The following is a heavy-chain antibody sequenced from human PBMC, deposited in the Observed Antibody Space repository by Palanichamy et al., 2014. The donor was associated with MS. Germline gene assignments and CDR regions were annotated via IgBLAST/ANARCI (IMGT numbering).Heavy chain of an antibody. CDR2: IYYSGST. CDR3: ASPDPIHYYYYYGMDV. CDR1: GGFISSSSYY. D-gene: IGHD1-14*01. Sequence: QLQLQESGPGLVKPSETLSLTCTVSGGFISSSSYYWGWIRQPPGKGLEWIGSIYYSGSTYYNPSLKSRVTISVDTSKNQSSLKLSSVTAADTAVYYCASPDPIHYYYYYGMDVWGQGTTVTASS. J-gene: IGHJ6*02. V-gene: IGHV4-39*01.